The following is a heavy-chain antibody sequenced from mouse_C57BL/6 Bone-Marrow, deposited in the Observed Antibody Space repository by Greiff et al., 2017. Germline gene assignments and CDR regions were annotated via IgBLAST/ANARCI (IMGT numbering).Heavy chain of an antibody. CDR1: GYTFTSYW. V-gene: IGHV1-64*01. CDR3: ARSDYYGSSYPYYYAMDY. Sequence: QVQLQQPGAELVKPGASVKLSCKASGYTFTSYWMHWVKQRPGQGLEWIGMIHPNSGSTNYNEKFKSKATLPVEQSSSTAYMQLSSLTSEDSAVYYCARSDYYGSSYPYYYAMDYWGQGTSVTVSS. D-gene: IGHD1-1*01. J-gene: IGHJ4*01. CDR2: IHPNSGST.